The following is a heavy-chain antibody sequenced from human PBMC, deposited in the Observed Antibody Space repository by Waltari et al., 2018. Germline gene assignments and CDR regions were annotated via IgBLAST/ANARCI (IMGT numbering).Heavy chain of an antibody. Sequence: EVHLVESGGGLIQPGGSLRLSCAASGFTVSSNYISWVRQAPGKGLEWVSVIYSGGSTYYADSVKGRFTISRDNSKNTLYLQMNSLRSEDTAVYYCARDEGLERRYYYYGMDVWGQGTTVTVSS. V-gene: IGHV3-53*01. J-gene: IGHJ6*02. D-gene: IGHD1-1*01. CDR1: GFTVSSNY. CDR2: IYSGGST. CDR3: ARDEGLERRYYYYGMDV.